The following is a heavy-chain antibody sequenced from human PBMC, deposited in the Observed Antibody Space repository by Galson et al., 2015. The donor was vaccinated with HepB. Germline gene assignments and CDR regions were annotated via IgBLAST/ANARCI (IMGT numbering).Heavy chain of an antibody. CDR1: GFTFSSYG. J-gene: IGHJ6*02. D-gene: IGHD4-11*01. CDR2: ISYDGSNK. V-gene: IGHV3-30*18. Sequence: SLRLSCAASGFTFSSYGMHWVRQAPGKGLEWVAVISYDGSNKYYADPVKGRFTISRDNSKNTLYLQMNSLRAEDTAVYYCAKVVDSNWGRLRSYYYYGMDVWGQGTTVTVSS. CDR3: AKVVDSNWGRLRSYYYYGMDV.